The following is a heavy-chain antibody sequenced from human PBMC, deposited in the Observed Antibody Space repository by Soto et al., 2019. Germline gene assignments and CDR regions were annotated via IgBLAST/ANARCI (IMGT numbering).Heavy chain of an antibody. Sequence: SETLSLTCTVSGGSISSGDYYWSWIRQPPGKGLEWIGYIYYSGSTYYNPSLKSRVTISVDASKNQFSLKLSSVTAADTAVYYCARGTVVAANYYYSYGMDVWGQGTTVTVSS. J-gene: IGHJ6*02. CDR1: GGSISSGDYY. CDR2: IYYSGST. D-gene: IGHD2-15*01. V-gene: IGHV4-30-4*01. CDR3: ARGTVVAANYYYSYGMDV.